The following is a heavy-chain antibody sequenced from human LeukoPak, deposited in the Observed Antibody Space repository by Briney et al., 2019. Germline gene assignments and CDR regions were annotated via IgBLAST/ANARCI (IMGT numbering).Heavy chain of an antibody. D-gene: IGHD1-1*01. V-gene: IGHV1-69*13. J-gene: IGHJ4*02. CDR3: ARCGGRNWYFDY. Sequence: ASVKVSCKASGGTFSSYAISWVRQAPGQGLEWMGGIIPIFGTANYAQKFQGRVTITADESTSTAYMELSSLRSEDTAVYYCARCGGRNWYFDYWGQGTLVTVSS. CDR2: IIPIFGTA. CDR1: GGTFSSYA.